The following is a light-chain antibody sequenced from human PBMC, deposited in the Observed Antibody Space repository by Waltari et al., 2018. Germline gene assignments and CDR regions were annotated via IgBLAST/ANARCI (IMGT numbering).Light chain of an antibody. V-gene: IGKV3-15*01. J-gene: IGKJ1*01. CDR1: QSVSTN. CDR2: GAS. CDR3: LQYNEWPRT. Sequence: EIIMTQSPATLSVSPGEGVSLSCRASQSVSTNLAWYRQKPGQAPRLLIYGASTRATGIPATFSGSGSGTEFTLSIRSLQSEDFAVYFCLQYNEWPRTFGQGTKVEIK.